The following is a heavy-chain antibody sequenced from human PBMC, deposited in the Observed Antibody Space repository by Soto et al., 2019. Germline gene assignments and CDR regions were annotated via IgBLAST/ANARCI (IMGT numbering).Heavy chain of an antibody. CDR3: VATYGDYLDY. D-gene: IGHD4-17*01. J-gene: IGHJ4*02. CDR1: GYKFTTYW. V-gene: IGHV5-51*01. CDR2: IYPYDSDS. Sequence: PGESLKISCKGSGYKFTTYWIGWVRQMPGKGLEWMAIIYPYDSDSRYSPSFQGQVTISADKSISTAYLQWSSLKASDTAIYYCVATYGDYLDYWGQGTLVTVSS.